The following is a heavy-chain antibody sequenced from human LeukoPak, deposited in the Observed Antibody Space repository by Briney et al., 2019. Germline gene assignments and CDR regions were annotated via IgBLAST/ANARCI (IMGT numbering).Heavy chain of an antibody. J-gene: IGHJ4*02. CDR2: ISSSGSTI. CDR3: ARVTYGEFVDY. D-gene: IGHD4-17*01. Sequence: GGSLRLSCAASGFTFSSYEMNWVRQAPGKGLEWVSYISSSGSTIYYADSVKGRFTISRDNAKNSLYLQMNSLRAEDTAVYYCARVTYGEFVDYWGQGTLVTVSS. V-gene: IGHV3-48*03. CDR1: GFTFSSYE.